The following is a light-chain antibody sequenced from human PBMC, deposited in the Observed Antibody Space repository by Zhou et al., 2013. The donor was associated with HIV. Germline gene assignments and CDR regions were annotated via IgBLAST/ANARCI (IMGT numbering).Light chain of an antibody. Sequence: EIVLTQSPATLSLSPGRGATLSCRASQSVGNSLAWYQHKPGQPPTLLIFDASHRATGIPARFSGSGSGTDFTLTINSLEPEDFAVYYCQQYNNWPPAFGQGTKVEIK. J-gene: IGKJ1*01. CDR2: DAS. CDR3: QQYNNWPPA. CDR1: QSVGNS. V-gene: IGKV3-11*01.